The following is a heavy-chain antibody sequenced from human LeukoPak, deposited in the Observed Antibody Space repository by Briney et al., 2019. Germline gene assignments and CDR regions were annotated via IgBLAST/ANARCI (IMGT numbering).Heavy chain of an antibody. CDR1: GGSISSGGYY. Sequence: PSQTLSLTCTVSGGSISSGGYYWSWIRQHPGKGLEWIGYIYYSGSTNYNPSLKSRVTISVDTSKNQFSLKLSSVTAADTAVYYCARGVNQWLVTRWYFDYWGQGTLVTVSS. CDR2: IYYSGST. J-gene: IGHJ4*02. CDR3: ARGVNQWLVTRWYFDY. D-gene: IGHD6-19*01. V-gene: IGHV4-31*03.